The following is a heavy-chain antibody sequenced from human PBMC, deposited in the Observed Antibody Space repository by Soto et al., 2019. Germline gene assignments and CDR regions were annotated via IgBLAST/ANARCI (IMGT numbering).Heavy chain of an antibody. Sequence: GGSLRLSCAASGFTFSSYSMNWVRQAPGKGLEWVSYISSSSSTIYYADSVKGRFTISRDNAKNSLYLQMNSLRAEDTAVYYCARDGLIAAAGTDSIHYYYYMDVWGKGTTVTVSS. J-gene: IGHJ6*03. CDR3: ARDGLIAAAGTDSIHYYYYMDV. V-gene: IGHV3-48*01. CDR1: GFTFSSYS. CDR2: ISSSSSTI. D-gene: IGHD6-13*01.